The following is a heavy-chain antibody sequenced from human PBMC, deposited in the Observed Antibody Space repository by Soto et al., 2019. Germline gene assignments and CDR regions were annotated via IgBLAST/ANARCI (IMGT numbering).Heavy chain of an antibody. Sequence: EVQLLESGGGLVQPGGSLRLSCAASGFTFSSYAMNWVRQAPGKGLEWVSAITDSDSGGRTYYADSVRGRFTISRDTSKNTLYLQMISLRAEDTAVYYCARRLDYGDYLLDSWGQGTMVTVSS. CDR1: GFTFSSYA. CDR3: ARRLDYGDYLLDS. CDR2: ITDSDSGGRT. J-gene: IGHJ3*02. V-gene: IGHV3-23*01. D-gene: IGHD4-17*01.